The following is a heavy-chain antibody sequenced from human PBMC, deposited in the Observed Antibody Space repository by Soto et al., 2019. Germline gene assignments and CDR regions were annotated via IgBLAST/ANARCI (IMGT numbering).Heavy chain of an antibody. CDR1: GGTFSSYT. CDR2: IIPILGIA. V-gene: IGHV1-69*02. J-gene: IGHJ4*02. D-gene: IGHD5-18*01. Sequence: QVQLVQSGAEVKKPGSSVKVSCKASGGTFSSYTISWVRQAPGQGLEWMGRIIPILGIANYAQKFQGRVTITADKSTRTAYMELISLRSEDRAVYYCACLDTDMETDYWGQGTLVTVSS. CDR3: ACLDTDMETDY.